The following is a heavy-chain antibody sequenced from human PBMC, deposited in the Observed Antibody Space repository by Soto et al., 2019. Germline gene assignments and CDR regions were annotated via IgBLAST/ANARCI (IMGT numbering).Heavy chain of an antibody. CDR2: IWYDGSNK. CDR3: ARDDIPGRAVAIYGMDV. Sequence: GGSLRLSCAASGFTFSNYGMHWVRQAPGKGLEWVAVIWYDGSNKYYADSVKGRFTISRDNSKNTLYLQMSSLRAEDTAVYYCARDDIPGRAVAIYGMDVWGQGTTVTVSS. D-gene: IGHD6-19*01. CDR1: GFTFSNYG. J-gene: IGHJ6*02. V-gene: IGHV3-33*01.